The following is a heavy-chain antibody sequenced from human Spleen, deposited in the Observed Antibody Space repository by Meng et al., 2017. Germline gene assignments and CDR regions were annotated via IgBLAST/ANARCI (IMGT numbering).Heavy chain of an antibody. J-gene: IGHJ3*02. D-gene: IGHD3-3*01. V-gene: IGHV3-30*04. CDR1: GFTFSSYP. CDR3: ARVLRVDFWSGFLDAFDI. Sequence: GESLKISCAASGFTFSSYPIHWIRQAPGKWLEWVAVVSHDGNNKYYADSVKGRFTISRDNSKNTLYLQMNSLRAEDTAVYYCARVLRVDFWSGFLDAFDIWGQGTMVTVSS. CDR2: VSHDGNNK.